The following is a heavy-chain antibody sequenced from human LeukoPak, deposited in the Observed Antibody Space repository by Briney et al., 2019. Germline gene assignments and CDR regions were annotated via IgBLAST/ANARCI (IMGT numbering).Heavy chain of an antibody. CDR1: GFTFSSYS. CDR3: ASLAPRQQLVPSY. D-gene: IGHD6-13*01. J-gene: IGHJ4*02. CDR2: ISSSSSYI. Sequence: KTGGSLRLSCAASGFTFSSYSMNWVRQAPGKGLEWVSSISSSSSYIYYADSVKGRFTISRDNAKNSLYLQMNSLRAEDTAVYYCASLAPRQQLVPSYWGQGTLVTVSS. V-gene: IGHV3-21*01.